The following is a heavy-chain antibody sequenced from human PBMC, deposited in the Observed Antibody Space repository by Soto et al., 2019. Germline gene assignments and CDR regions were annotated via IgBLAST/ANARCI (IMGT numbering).Heavy chain of an antibody. D-gene: IGHD3-9*01. CDR3: AKSPHDILIGSAFDY. Sequence: LRLSCAASGFTFDDYAMHWVRQGPGKGLEWVSGISWNSGGIGYADSVKGRFTISRDNAKNSLYLQMDRLRPEDTAFYYCAKSPHDILIGSAFDYWGQGTLVTVSS. J-gene: IGHJ4*02. CDR2: ISWNSGGI. V-gene: IGHV3-9*01. CDR1: GFTFDDYA.